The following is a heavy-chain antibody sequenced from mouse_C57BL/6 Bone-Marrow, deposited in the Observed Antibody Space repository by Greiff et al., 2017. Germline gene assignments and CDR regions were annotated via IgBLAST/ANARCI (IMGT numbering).Heavy chain of an antibody. CDR2: INPYNGGT. D-gene: IGHD2-5*01. V-gene: IGHV1-19*01. CDR1: GYTFTDYY. J-gene: IGHJ2*01. Sequence: EVQLQQSGPVLVKPGASVKMSCKASGYTFTDYYMNWVKQSHGKSLEWIGVINPYNGGTSYNQKFKGKATLTVDKSSSTAYMELNSLTSEDSAVYYWARTAIVTTRYYFDYWGQGTTLTVSA. CDR3: ARTAIVTTRYYFDY.